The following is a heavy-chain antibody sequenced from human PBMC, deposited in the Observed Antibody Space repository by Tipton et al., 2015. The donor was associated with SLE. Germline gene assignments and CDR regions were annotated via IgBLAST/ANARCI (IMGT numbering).Heavy chain of an antibody. J-gene: IGHJ3*02. Sequence: TLSLTCTVSGGSISSSSYYWGWIRQPPGKGLEWIGYIYYSGSTNYNPSLKSRVTISVDTSKNQFSLKLSSVTAADTAVYYCARDLSHTVTGAFDIWGQGTMVTVSS. CDR2: IYYSGST. CDR3: ARDLSHTVTGAFDI. D-gene: IGHD4-11*01. CDR1: GGSISSSSYY. V-gene: IGHV4-61*05.